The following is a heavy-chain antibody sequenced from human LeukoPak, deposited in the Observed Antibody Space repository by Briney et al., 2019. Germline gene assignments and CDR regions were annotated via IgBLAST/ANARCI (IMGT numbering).Heavy chain of an antibody. Sequence: PSETLSLTCTVSGGSISSSSYYWGWIRQPPGKGLEWIGSIYYSGSTYYNPSLKSRVTISVDTSKNQFSLKLSSVTAADTAVYYCARPYYGDYGMDVWGQGTTVTVSS. CDR2: IYYSGST. J-gene: IGHJ6*02. D-gene: IGHD4-17*01. V-gene: IGHV4-39*01. CDR3: ARPYYGDYGMDV. CDR1: GGSISSSSYY.